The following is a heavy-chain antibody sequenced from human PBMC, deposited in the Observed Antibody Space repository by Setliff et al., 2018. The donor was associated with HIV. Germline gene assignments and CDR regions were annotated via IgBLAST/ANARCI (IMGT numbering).Heavy chain of an antibody. Sequence: PGESLTISCKALDYTFSTYWIGWVRQMPGEGLEWMGVIYPDDSNIRYNPSFQSQVTISADKSIATAYLEIHNLKASDTATYYCARRDGRSMNAFQIWGPGTKVTVS. CDR3: ARRDGRSMNAFQI. CDR2: IYPDDSNI. J-gene: IGHJ3*01. V-gene: IGHV5-51*01. CDR1: DYTFSTYW. D-gene: IGHD6-13*01.